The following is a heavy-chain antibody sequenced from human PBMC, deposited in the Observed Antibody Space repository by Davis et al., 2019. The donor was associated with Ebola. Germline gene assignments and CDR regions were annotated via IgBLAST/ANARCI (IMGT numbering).Heavy chain of an antibody. V-gene: IGHV1-46*01. CDR3: ATDPDFDYGMDV. J-gene: IGHJ6*02. Sequence: AASVKVSCKASGYTFTSYYMHWVRQAPGQGLEWMGIINPSGGSTIYAQKFQGRVTMTEDTSTDTAYMELSSLTSEDTAVYYCATDPDFDYGMDVWGQGTTVTVSS. D-gene: IGHD3-3*01. CDR1: GYTFTSYY. CDR2: INPSGGST.